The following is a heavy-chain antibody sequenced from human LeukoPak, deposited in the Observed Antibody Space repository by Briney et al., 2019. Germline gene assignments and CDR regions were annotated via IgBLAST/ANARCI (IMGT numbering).Heavy chain of an antibody. CDR3: VRGIPGATAPDS. J-gene: IGHJ4*02. CDR2: IYASGST. Sequence: SETLTLTCTVSGGSISTYKWSWIRQPAAKGLEWIGRIYASGSTNYNPSLKSRVTMSVDTSKNQFSLNLSSVTAADMAVYFCVRGIPGATAPDSWGQGTLVTVSS. CDR1: GGSISTYK. V-gene: IGHV4-4*07. D-gene: IGHD1-26*01.